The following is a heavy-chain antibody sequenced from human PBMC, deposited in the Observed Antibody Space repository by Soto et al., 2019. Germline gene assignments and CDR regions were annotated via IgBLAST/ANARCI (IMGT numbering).Heavy chain of an antibody. D-gene: IGHD2-15*01. J-gene: IGHJ4*02. Sequence: EVQLVESGGGLVEPGGSIRLSCVASGFTFTKAYMTWVRQAPGKGLEWVGRIKGSHAGGTTDYATSVKGRFTISRDDSKNTLYLQMHSLKPEDTSVYYCATEGGYPGSNFYGAYWGQGTLVTVSS. CDR2: IKGSHAGGTT. CDR1: GFTFTKAY. V-gene: IGHV3-15*01. CDR3: ATEGGYPGSNFYGAY.